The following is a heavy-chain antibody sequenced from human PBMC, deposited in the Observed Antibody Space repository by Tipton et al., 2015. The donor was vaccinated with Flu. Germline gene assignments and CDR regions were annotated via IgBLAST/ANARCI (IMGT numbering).Heavy chain of an antibody. V-gene: IGHV4-39*07. CDR3: ARDRIANGFWTGYERYGMDV. J-gene: IGHJ6*02. Sequence: LRLSCTVSGGSIRSASDYWGWVRQTPGKGLEWIGNIHYSGKTYYNMPLKSRVTISVDTSNNQFSPKLTSVTAADTGLYYCARDRIANGFWTGYERYGMDVWGQGTTVTVSS. CDR2: IHYSGKT. CDR1: GGSIRSASDY. D-gene: IGHD3/OR15-3a*01.